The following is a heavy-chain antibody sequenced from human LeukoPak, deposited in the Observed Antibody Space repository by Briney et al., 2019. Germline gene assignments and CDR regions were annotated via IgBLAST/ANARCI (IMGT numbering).Heavy chain of an antibody. CDR1: GLTFSSYW. V-gene: IGHV3-7*03. CDR2: IKQDGSEK. J-gene: IGHJ3*01. Sequence: PGGSLRLSCAASGLTFSSYWMSWVRQALGKGLECVANIKQDGSEKYYVDSVKGRFTISRDNAKNSLYLQMNSLRAEDTAVYYCTRTRTAFDFWGQGTMVTVSS. CDR3: TRTRTAFDF.